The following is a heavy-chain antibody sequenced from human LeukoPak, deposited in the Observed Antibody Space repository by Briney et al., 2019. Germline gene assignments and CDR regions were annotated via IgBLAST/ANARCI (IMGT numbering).Heavy chain of an antibody. CDR1: GYSISSGYY. D-gene: IGHD3-22*01. V-gene: IGHV4-38-2*02. CDR3: ARSSEGRYYYDSSGFSYYYYYMDV. Sequence: SETLSLTCTVSGYSISSGYYWGWIRQPPGKGLEWIGSIYHSGSTYYNPSLKSRVTISVDTSKNQFSLKLGSVTAADTAVYYCARSSEGRYYYDSSGFSYYYYYMDVWGKGTTVTISS. J-gene: IGHJ6*03. CDR2: IYHSGST.